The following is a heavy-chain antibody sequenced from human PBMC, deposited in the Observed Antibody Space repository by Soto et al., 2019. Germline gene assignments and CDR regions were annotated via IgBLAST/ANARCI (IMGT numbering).Heavy chain of an antibody. V-gene: IGHV3-53*01. Sequence: EVQLVESGGGLIQPGGSLRLSCAVSGFTVSNNYMSWVRQAPGKGLEGVSVIYSGGYTAYGDSVKGRFTISRDNSKNTLLLQMKSLRAGAPAVFFWATRGGGGGYWGQGTLVTVSS. J-gene: IGHJ4*02. CDR3: ATRGGGGGY. D-gene: IGHD3-10*01. CDR2: IYSGGYT. CDR1: GFTVSNNY.